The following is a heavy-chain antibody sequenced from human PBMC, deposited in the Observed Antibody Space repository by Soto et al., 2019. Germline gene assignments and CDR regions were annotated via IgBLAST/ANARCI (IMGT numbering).Heavy chain of an antibody. Sequence: GESLKISCKGSGYRFTNNWIGWVRQMPGKGLEWMGIIYPGDSDTRYSPSFLGQVTISVDKSISTAYLQWSSLKASDTAMYYCARLPLRPHYFDYWGKGTLVTVSS. J-gene: IGHJ4*02. CDR3: ARLPLRPHYFDY. V-gene: IGHV5-51*01. CDR1: GYRFTNNW. CDR2: IYPGDSDT.